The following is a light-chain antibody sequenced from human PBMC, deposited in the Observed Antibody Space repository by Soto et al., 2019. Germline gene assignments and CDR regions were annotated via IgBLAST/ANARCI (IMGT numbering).Light chain of an antibody. J-gene: IGLJ1*01. CDR1: SSDVGGYNY. Sequence: QSALTQPPSASGSPGQSVTISCTGTSSDVGGYNYVSWYQQHPGKAPKLMIYEVSKRPSGVPDRFSGSKSGNTASLTVSGLQAEDEADYYCSSYAGSKNLVFGTGTKVTV. CDR3: SSYAGSKNLV. V-gene: IGLV2-8*01. CDR2: EVS.